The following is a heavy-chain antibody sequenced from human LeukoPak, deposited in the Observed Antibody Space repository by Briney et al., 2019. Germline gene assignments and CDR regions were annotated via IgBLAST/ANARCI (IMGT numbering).Heavy chain of an antibody. CDR2: ISGSGGST. Sequence: GGSLRLSCAASGFTFSGYAMSWVRQAPGKGLEWVSAISGSGGSTYYADSVKGRFTISRDNSKNTLYLQMNSLRAEDTAVYYCAKDRTPDCSSTSCLFVFDYWGQGTLVTVSS. V-gene: IGHV3-23*01. D-gene: IGHD2-2*01. J-gene: IGHJ4*02. CDR1: GFTFSGYA. CDR3: AKDRTPDCSSTSCLFVFDY.